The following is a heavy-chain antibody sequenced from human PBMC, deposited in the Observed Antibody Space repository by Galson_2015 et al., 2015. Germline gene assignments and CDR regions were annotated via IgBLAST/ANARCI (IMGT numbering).Heavy chain of an antibody. CDR1: GGTFSSYT. D-gene: IGHD3-16*01. Sequence: SVKVSCKASGGTFSSYTISWVRQAPGQGLEWMGRIIPILGIANYAQKFQGRVTITADKSTSTAYMELNSLRSEDTAVYYCARDGGGDPANFDYWGQGTLVTVSS. CDR3: ARDGGGDPANFDY. V-gene: IGHV1-69*04. CDR2: IIPILGIA. J-gene: IGHJ4*02.